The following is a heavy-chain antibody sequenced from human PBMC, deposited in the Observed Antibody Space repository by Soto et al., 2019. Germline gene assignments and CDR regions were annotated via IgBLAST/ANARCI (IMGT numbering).Heavy chain of an antibody. J-gene: IGHJ4*02. CDR1: GFSFRSYY. CDR2: ISSSSSFL. V-gene: IGHV3-21*06. CDR3: ARVGTDYGSGSPYYSDY. D-gene: IGHD3-10*01. Sequence: EVQLVESGGGLVKPGGSLRLSCAASGFSFRSYYMNWVRQAPGWGLEWVSSISSSSSFLNYADSVKGRFTISRDNAKSSVNLQMNSLRAEDTAVYYCARVGTDYGSGSPYYSDYWGQGTLVTVSS.